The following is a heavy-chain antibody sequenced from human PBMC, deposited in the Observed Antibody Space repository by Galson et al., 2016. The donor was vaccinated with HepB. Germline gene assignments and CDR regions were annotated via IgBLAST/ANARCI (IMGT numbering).Heavy chain of an antibody. J-gene: IGHJ4*02. CDR2: MNPNSGNT. CDR1: GYTFSNYD. V-gene: IGHV1-8*01. CDR3: ARGMKSRRKVFLGVLSPFFLDS. D-gene: IGHD3-3*01. Sequence: SVKVSCKASGYTFSNYDINRVRQATGQGLEWMGWMNPNSGNTGFAQKFQGRISMTRDTSMSTAYLDLSSLKSDDTAVYYCARGMKSRRKVFLGVLSPFFLDSWGQGTLVTVSS.